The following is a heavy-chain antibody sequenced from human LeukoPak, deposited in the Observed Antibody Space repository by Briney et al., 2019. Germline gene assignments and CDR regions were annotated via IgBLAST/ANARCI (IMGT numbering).Heavy chain of an antibody. CDR3: ARGGNCGGDCYPYYYYYMDV. V-gene: IGHV4-4*07. Sequence: SETLSLTCTVSGGSISSYYWSWIRQPAGKGLEWIGRIYTSGSTNYNPSLKSRVTMSVDTSKNQFSLKLSSVTAADTAVYYCARGGNCGGDCYPYYYYYMDVWGKGTTVTVSS. CDR2: IYTSGST. D-gene: IGHD2-21*02. J-gene: IGHJ6*03. CDR1: GGSISSYY.